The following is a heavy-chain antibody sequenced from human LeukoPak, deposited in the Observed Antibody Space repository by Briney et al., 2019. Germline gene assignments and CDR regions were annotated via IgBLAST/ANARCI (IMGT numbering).Heavy chain of an antibody. CDR2: INAGNGNT. D-gene: IGHD4-17*01. CDR3: ARDGPPGDYILRY. Sequence: GASVKVSCKASGYTFTSYAMHWVRQAPGQKLEWMGWINAGNGNTKYTQKFQGRVTITRDTSASTAYMELSSLRSEDTAVYYCARDGPPGDYILRYWGQGTLVTVSS. V-gene: IGHV1-3*01. CDR1: GYTFTSYA. J-gene: IGHJ4*02.